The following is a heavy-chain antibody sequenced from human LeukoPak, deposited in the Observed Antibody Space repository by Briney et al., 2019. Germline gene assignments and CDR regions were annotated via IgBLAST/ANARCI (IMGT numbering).Heavy chain of an antibody. Sequence: SQTLSLTCAISGDSVSSNSAAWNWIRQSPSRGLEWLGSTYYRSKWYNDYAVSVKSRITINPDTSKNQFSLKLSSVTAADTAVYYCARMKRELALYYFDYWGQGTLVTVSS. V-gene: IGHV6-1*01. J-gene: IGHJ4*02. D-gene: IGHD1-26*01. CDR1: GDSVSSNSAA. CDR3: ARMKRELALYYFDY. CDR2: TYYRSKWYN.